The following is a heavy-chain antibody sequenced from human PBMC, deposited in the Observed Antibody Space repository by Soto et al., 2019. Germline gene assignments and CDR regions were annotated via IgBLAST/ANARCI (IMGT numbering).Heavy chain of an antibody. J-gene: IGHJ6*02. D-gene: IGHD2-2*02. Sequence: QVQLVQSGAEVKKPGSSVKVSCKASGGTFSSYAISWVRQAPGQGLEWMGGIIPIFGTANYAQKFQGRVTITADKSTSTAYMELSSLRYEDTAVYYCARGGYCSSTSCYRNYGMDVWGQGTTVTVSS. CDR3: ARGGYCSSTSCYRNYGMDV. CDR1: GGTFSSYA. CDR2: IIPIFGTA. V-gene: IGHV1-69*06.